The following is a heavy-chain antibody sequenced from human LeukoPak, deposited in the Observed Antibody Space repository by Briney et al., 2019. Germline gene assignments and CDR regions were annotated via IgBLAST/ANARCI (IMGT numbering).Heavy chain of an antibody. CDR3: ARTDLELGDFDY. D-gene: IGHD1-7*01. CDR2: IIPVFGTA. CDR1: GCTFRSYA. V-gene: IGHV1-69*05. J-gene: IGHJ4*02. Sequence: ASVKVSCKASGCTFRSYAISWVRQAPGQGLEWMGRIIPVFGTANYAQKFQGRLTITTDDSTSTAYMDLSSLRSEDTAVYYCARTDLELGDFDYWGQGTLVTVSS.